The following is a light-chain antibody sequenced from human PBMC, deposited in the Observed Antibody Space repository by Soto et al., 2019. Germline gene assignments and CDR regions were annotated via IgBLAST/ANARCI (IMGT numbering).Light chain of an antibody. V-gene: IGLV2-14*01. Sequence: SALAQPDSVYGYPGKSITISYNKTSSDVPIYNQVSWYQQHPGKAPNLLIYEVNNRPSGVSHRFSGSKSGNTASLTISGLQAEDEADYYCSSFASTHTYVFGTGTKVTVL. CDR2: EVN. J-gene: IGLJ1*01. CDR3: SSFASTHTYV. CDR1: SSDVPIYNQ.